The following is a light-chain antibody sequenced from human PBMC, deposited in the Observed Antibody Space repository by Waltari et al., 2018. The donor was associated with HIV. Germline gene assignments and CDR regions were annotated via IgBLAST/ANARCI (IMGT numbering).Light chain of an antibody. V-gene: IGLV2-8*01. Sequence: QSALPQPPSASGSPGPSVTISSLGPRSDVGTSNYVPWYQHHPGRAPKLMIFEVNQRASGVPDRFSASRSGNTAYLTVSGLQPEDEADYYCSSYVGNNIYVFGTGTKVTVL. CDR3: SSYVGNNIYV. CDR2: EVN. CDR1: RSDVGTSNY. J-gene: IGLJ1*01.